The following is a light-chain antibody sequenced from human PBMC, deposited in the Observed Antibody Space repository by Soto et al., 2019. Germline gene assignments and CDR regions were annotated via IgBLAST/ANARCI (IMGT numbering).Light chain of an antibody. CDR1: QTIGTS. CDR3: QQSYNTPPT. CDR2: AAS. Sequence: DIQMTQSPSSLSASVGDRVTITCRAGQTIGTSLNWYQQKPGKAPKLLIYAASSLRSGVPSRFSGSGSGIDFTLTISSLQPEDFATYFCQQSYNTPPTFGQGTKVEIK. V-gene: IGKV1-39*01. J-gene: IGKJ1*01.